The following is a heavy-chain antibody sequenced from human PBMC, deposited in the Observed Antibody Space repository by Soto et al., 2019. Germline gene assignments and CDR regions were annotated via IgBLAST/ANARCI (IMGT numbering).Heavy chain of an antibody. Sequence: ASVKVSCKASGYSFTDYHIHWVRQAPGQGLEWLGRINPKSGGTSTAQKFQGWVTMTRDRSISTVYMELTRLRSDDTAVYFCARGHSKGCSNGVCSFFYNHGMDVWGQGTTVPVSS. CDR3: ARGHSKGCSNGVCSFFYNHGMDV. CDR2: INPKSGGT. D-gene: IGHD2-8*01. J-gene: IGHJ6*02. V-gene: IGHV1-2*04. CDR1: GYSFTDYH.